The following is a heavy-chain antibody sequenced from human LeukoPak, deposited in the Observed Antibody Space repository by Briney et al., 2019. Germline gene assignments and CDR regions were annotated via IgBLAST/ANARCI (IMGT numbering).Heavy chain of an antibody. Sequence: RGESLKISCKGSGYSFTSYWIGRVRQMPGKGLEWMGIIYPGDSDTRYSPSFQGQVTISADKPISTAYLQWSSLKASDTAMYYCATIVPDFWSGYYDNWGQGTLVTVSS. CDR1: GYSFTSYW. CDR2: IYPGDSDT. V-gene: IGHV5-51*01. D-gene: IGHD3-3*01. CDR3: ATIVPDFWSGYYDN. J-gene: IGHJ4*02.